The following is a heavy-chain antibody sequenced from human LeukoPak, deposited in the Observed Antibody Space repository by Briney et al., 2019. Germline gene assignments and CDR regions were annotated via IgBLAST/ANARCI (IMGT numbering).Heavy chain of an antibody. D-gene: IGHD3-22*01. J-gene: IGHJ4*02. V-gene: IGHV4-59*08. CDR1: GGSFSSYS. CDR3: ARTDYDSSGYYYVLDY. CDR2: IYYSGST. Sequence: SETLSLTCTVSGGSFSSYSWRWIRQPPGKGLEWIGYIYYSGSTNCIPSLKSRVTISVDTSKNQFSLKLSSVTAADTAVYYCARTDYDSSGYYYVLDYWGQGTLVTVSS.